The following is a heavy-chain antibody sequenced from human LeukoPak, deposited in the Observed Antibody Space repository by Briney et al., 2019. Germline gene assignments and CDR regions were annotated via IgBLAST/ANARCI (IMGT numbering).Heavy chain of an antibody. Sequence: SGGSLRLSCAASGFTVSSYEMNWVRQAPGKGLEWVSYISSSGSTIYYADSVKGRFTISRANAKNSLYLQMNSLRAEDTAVYYCARCPYDSSGYFLTGYYYGMDVWGQGTTVTVSS. CDR3: ARCPYDSSGYFLTGYYYGMDV. CDR2: ISSSGSTI. V-gene: IGHV3-48*03. D-gene: IGHD3-22*01. CDR1: GFTVSSYE. J-gene: IGHJ6*02.